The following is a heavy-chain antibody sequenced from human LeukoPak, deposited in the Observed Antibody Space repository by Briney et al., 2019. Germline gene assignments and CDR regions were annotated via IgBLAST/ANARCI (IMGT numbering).Heavy chain of an antibody. CDR3: AREGYSSSWYGDFDY. V-gene: IGHV4-38-2*02. CDR1: GYSISSGYY. Sequence: SETLSLTCAVSGYSISSGYYWGWIRQPPGKGLEWIGSIYHSGSTYYNPSLKSRVTISVDASKNQFSLKLSSVTAADTAVYYCAREGYSSSWYGDFDYWGQGTLVTVSS. CDR2: IYHSGST. D-gene: IGHD6-13*01. J-gene: IGHJ4*02.